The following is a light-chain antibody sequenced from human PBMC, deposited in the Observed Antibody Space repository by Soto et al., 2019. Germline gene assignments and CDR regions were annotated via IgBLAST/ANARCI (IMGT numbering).Light chain of an antibody. J-gene: IGLJ1*01. Sequence: QSALTQPASVSGSPGQSITISCTGTSSDVGGYNYVSWYQHHPGKVPQLMIYDVSNRPSGVSNRFSGSKFGNTASLTISGLQAEDEADYYCYSYTSSNTYVFGTGTKLTVL. CDR1: SSDVGGYNY. V-gene: IGLV2-14*03. CDR2: DVS. CDR3: YSYTSSNTYV.